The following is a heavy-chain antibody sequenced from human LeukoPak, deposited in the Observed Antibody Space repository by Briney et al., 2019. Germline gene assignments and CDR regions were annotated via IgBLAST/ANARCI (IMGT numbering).Heavy chain of an antibody. J-gene: IGHJ4*02. CDR1: GGSISSYY. D-gene: IGHD2/OR15-2a*01. CDR2: IYFSGNS. CDR3: ARLMNIAAADY. Sequence: SETLSLTCTVSGGSISSYYWSWIRQPPGKGLEWIGYIYFSGNSNYNPSLKSRVTISVDTSKNQFSLKLTSVTAADSAVYYCARLMNIAAADYWGQGTLVTVSS. V-gene: IGHV4-59*08.